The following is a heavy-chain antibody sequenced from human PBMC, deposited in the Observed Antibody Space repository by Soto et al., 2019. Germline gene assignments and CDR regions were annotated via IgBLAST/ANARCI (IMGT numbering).Heavy chain of an antibody. V-gene: IGHV3-21*01. D-gene: IGHD5-12*01. CDR2: ISSGSNHI. CDR3: ARETSGFDFYFDY. Sequence: GGSLRLSCEASGFSITTYTFDWVRQAPGKGLEWVSSISSGSNHISYADSMKGRFTISRDNAKNSVFLHMNSLRAEDTAVYYCARETSGFDFYFDYWGRGTLVTVSS. CDR1: GFSITTYT. J-gene: IGHJ4*02.